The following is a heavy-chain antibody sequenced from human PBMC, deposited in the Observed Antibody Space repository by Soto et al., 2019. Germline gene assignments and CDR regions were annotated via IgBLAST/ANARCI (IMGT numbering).Heavy chain of an antibody. Sequence: EVQLLESGGGLVQPGGSLRLSCAASGFTFNSYAMHWVRQAPGTGLEWVSGISGFSAGSASTYFADSVKGRFIISRDNSNNTQYLKVNNLRSEDTALYYCATVPLGFGLDAFDFWGHGTMVTVSS. CDR2: ISGFSAGSAST. D-gene: IGHD3-10*01. J-gene: IGHJ3*01. V-gene: IGHV3-23*01. CDR1: GFTFNSYA. CDR3: ATVPLGFGLDAFDF.